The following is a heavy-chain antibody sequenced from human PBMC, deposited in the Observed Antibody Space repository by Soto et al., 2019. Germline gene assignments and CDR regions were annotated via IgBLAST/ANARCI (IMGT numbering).Heavy chain of an antibody. V-gene: IGHV3-11*06. CDR2: ISSGSSYI. D-gene: IGHD4-17*01. CDR3: ARETVETCWFDF. CDR1: GFSFSDSY. Sequence: QVHLVESGGGLVEPGGSLRLSCAASGFSFSDSYMSWIRQAPGKGLEWVSHISSGSSYIKYADSVEGRFTISRDNAKNSLYLQMNSLRAEDTAVYFCARETVETCWFDFWGLGILVTVSS. J-gene: IGHJ4*02.